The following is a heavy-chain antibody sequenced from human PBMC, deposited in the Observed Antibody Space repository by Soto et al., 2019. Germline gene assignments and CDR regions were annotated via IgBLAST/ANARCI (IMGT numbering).Heavy chain of an antibody. J-gene: IGHJ4*02. Sequence: SETLSLTCTVSGGSISSYYWSWIRQPPGKGLEWIGYIYYSGSTNYNPSLKSRVTISVDTSKNQFSLKLSSVTAADTAVYYCSRRIAGHDYWGQGTLVTVSS. CDR2: IYYSGST. CDR3: SRRIAGHDY. V-gene: IGHV4-59*08. CDR1: GGSISSYY. D-gene: IGHD6-13*01.